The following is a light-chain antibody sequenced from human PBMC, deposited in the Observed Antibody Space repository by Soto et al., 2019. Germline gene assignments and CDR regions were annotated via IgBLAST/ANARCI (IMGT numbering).Light chain of an antibody. Sequence: QSVLTQSPSVSAAPGQKVTISCSGSSSNIGNNYVSWYQQLPGTAPKLLIYDNDKRPSGIPDRFSGSKSGTSATLDITGLQTGDEADYYCGTWDSSLRIGVFGGGTKLTVL. CDR2: DND. CDR1: SSNIGNNY. CDR3: GTWDSSLRIGV. J-gene: IGLJ2*01. V-gene: IGLV1-51*01.